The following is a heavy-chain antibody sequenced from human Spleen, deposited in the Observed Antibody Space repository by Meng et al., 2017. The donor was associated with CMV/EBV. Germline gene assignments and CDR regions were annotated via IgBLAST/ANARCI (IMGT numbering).Heavy chain of an antibody. D-gene: IGHD4-11*01. CDR2: IYHSGST. Sequence: SETLSLTCTVSGYSISSGYYWGWIRQPPGKGLEWIGSIYHSGSTYYNPSLKSRVTISVDTSKNQFSLKLSSVTAADTAVYYCARELGYSSPFDPWGQGTLVTVSS. CDR3: ARELGYSSPFDP. J-gene: IGHJ5*02. V-gene: IGHV4-38-2*02. CDR1: GYSISSGYY.